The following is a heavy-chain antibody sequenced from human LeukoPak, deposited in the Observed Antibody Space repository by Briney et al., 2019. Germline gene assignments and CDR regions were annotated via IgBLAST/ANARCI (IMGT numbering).Heavy chain of an antibody. CDR2: ISSNGGST. CDR3: ARCRTLFLQDAFDI. V-gene: IGHV3-64*01. D-gene: IGHD2-21*01. J-gene: IGHJ3*02. CDR1: GFTFSSYA. Sequence: PGGSLRLSCAASGFTFSSYAMHWVRQAPGKGLEYASAISSNGGSTYYANSVRGRFTISRDNSKNTLYLQMGSLRAEDMAVYYCARCRTLFLQDAFDIWGQGTMVTVSS.